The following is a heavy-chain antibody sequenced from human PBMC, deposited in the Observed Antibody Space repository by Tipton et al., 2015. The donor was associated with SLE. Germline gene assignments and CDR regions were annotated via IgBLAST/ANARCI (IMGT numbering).Heavy chain of an antibody. V-gene: IGHV4-59*08. CDR3: ARHVEDSSGWFRLDY. D-gene: IGHD6-19*01. J-gene: IGHJ4*02. CDR2: IYYNRNT. CDR1: GASISSYS. Sequence: TLSLTCTVSGASISSYSWSWIRQPPGKGLEWIGYIYYNRNTLYSPSLKSRVAMSVDTSKSQFSLRLSSVTAADTAVYYCARHVEDSSGWFRLDYWGQGTLVTVFS.